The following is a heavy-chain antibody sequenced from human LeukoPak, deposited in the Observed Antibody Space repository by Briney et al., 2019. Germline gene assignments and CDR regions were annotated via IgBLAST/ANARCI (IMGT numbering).Heavy chain of an antibody. CDR3: ARDLVTVTKGFDL. CDR2: VSYIGST. Sequence: SETLSLTCAVSNDSFSSHYWTCIRHPPGRGLEWIGYVSYIGSTNYNPSLQSRVTISIDTSKNQFSLKLPSVTAADPAVYYCARDLVTVTKGFDLWGQGTMVSVSS. CDR1: NDSFSSHY. D-gene: IGHD4-17*01. J-gene: IGHJ3*01. V-gene: IGHV4-59*11.